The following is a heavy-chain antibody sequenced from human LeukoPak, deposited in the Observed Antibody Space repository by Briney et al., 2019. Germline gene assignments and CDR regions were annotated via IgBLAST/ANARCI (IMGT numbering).Heavy chain of an antibody. J-gene: IGHJ3*02. CDR3: AKDMITFGGVIADAFDI. D-gene: IGHD3-16*02. CDR1: GFTFSNYG. Sequence: GGSLRLSCAASGFTFSNYGMSWVRQAPGKGLEWVSAISGSGGSTYYADSVKGRFTISRDNSKNTLYLQMNSLRAEDTAVYYCAKDMITFGGVIADAFDIWGQGTMVTVSS. CDR2: ISGSGGST. V-gene: IGHV3-23*01.